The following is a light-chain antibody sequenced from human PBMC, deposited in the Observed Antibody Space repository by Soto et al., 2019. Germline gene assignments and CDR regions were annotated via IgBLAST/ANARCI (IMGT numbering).Light chain of an antibody. J-gene: IGKJ1*01. CDR3: QQYNSYWT. V-gene: IGKV1-5*01. Sequence: DIQMTQSPSTLSGSVEDRVTSTCRASQTISSWLAWYQQKPGKAPKLLIYAASTLQSGVPSRFSGSGSGTEFTLTINSLQPDDFATYYCQQYNSYWTFGQGTKVDIK. CDR1: QTISSW. CDR2: AAS.